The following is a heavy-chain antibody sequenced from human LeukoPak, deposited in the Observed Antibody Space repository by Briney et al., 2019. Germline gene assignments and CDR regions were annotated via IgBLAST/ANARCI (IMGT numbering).Heavy chain of an antibody. CDR2: ISSSSSYI. V-gene: IGHV3-21*01. J-gene: IGHJ3*02. Sequence: GGSLRLSCAASGFTFSSYSMNWVRQAPGKGLEWVSSISSSSSYIYYADSVKGRFTISRDNAKNSLYLQMNSLRAEDTAVYYCARADGYCSSTSCYFDAFDIWGQGTMVTVSS. D-gene: IGHD2-2*03. CDR3: ARADGYCSSTSCYFDAFDI. CDR1: GFTFSSYS.